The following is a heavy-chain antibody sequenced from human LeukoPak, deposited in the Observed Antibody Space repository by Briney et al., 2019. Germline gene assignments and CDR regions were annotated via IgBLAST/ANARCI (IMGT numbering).Heavy chain of an antibody. Sequence: SETLSLTCAVYGGSFSGYYWSWIRQPPRKGLEWIGEINHSGSTNYNPSLKSRVTISVDTSKNQFSLKLSSVTAADTAVYYCARVHSSSWYGALFDYWGQGTLVTVSS. CDR2: INHSGST. V-gene: IGHV4-34*01. D-gene: IGHD6-13*01. CDR3: ARVHSSSWYGALFDY. CDR1: GGSFSGYY. J-gene: IGHJ4*02.